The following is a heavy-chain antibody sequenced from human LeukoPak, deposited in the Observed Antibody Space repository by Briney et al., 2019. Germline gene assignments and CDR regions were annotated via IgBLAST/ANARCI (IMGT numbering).Heavy chain of an antibody. CDR2: IYSGGST. Sequence: GGSLRLSCAASGFTFSSYAMSWVRQAPGKGLEWVSVIYSGGSTYYADSVKGRFTISRDNSKNTLYLQMNSLRAEDTAVYYCTASIELYDAFDIWGQGTMVTVSS. J-gene: IGHJ3*02. D-gene: IGHD1-26*01. CDR1: GFTFSSYA. CDR3: TASIELYDAFDI. V-gene: IGHV3-53*01.